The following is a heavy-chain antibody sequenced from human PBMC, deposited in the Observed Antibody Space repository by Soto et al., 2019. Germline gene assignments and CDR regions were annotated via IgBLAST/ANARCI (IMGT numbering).Heavy chain of an antibody. CDR3: ARVGHSGYDFRPDY. J-gene: IGHJ4*02. CDR1: GFTFSSYW. Sequence: PGGSLRLSCAASGFTFSSYWMSWVRQAPGKGLEWVANIKQDGSEKYYVDSVKGRFTTSRDNAKNSLYLQMNSLRAEDTAVYYCARVGHSGYDFRPDYWARGTLVTVSS. V-gene: IGHV3-7*01. CDR2: IKQDGSEK. D-gene: IGHD5-12*01.